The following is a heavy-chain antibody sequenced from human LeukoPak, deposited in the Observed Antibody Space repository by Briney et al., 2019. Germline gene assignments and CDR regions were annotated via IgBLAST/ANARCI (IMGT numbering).Heavy chain of an antibody. CDR1: GFPFTSYA. D-gene: IGHD6-13*01. CDR2: ISDSGDST. Sequence: GGSLRLSCAASGFPFTSYAMSWVRQAPGKGLEWVSVISDSGDSTYYADSVKGRFTISRDNSKNTLYLQMNSLRSEDTAVYYCAWLAAAGASYRDYWGQGTLVTVSS. J-gene: IGHJ4*02. V-gene: IGHV3-23*01. CDR3: AWLAAAGASYRDY.